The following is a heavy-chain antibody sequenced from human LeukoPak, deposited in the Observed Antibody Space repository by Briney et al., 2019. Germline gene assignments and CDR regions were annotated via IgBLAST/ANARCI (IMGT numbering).Heavy chain of an antibody. CDR3: ARDLVGATPLATA. D-gene: IGHD1-26*01. CDR1: GFTFSTFA. Sequence: GGSLRLSCAASGFTFSTFAMIWVRQPPGKGLEWVSSIFPSGGGIHYADSVRGRFTISRDNPKSTLSLQMNSLRAEDTAIYYCARDLVGATPLATAWGQGTLVTVSS. J-gene: IGHJ5*02. V-gene: IGHV3-23*01. CDR2: IFPSGGGI.